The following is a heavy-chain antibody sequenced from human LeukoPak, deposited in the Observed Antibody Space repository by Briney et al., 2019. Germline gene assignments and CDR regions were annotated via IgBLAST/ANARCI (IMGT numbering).Heavy chain of an antibody. CDR1: GGSISSSSYS. Sequence: SETLSLTCTVSGGSISSSSYSWSWIRQPPGKGLEWIGYIYYSGSTYYNPSLKSRVTISVDTSKNQFSLKLSSVTAADTPVYYCARGSWFGELYNWFDPWGQGTLVTVSS. CDR3: ARGSWFGELYNWFDP. J-gene: IGHJ5*02. CDR2: IYYSGST. D-gene: IGHD3-10*01. V-gene: IGHV4-30-4*07.